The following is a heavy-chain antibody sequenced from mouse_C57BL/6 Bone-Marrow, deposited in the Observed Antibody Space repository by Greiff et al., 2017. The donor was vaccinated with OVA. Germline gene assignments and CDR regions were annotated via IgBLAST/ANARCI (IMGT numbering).Heavy chain of an antibody. Sequence: QVQLQQPGAELVKPGASVKMSCKASGYTFTSYWITWVKQRPGQGLEWIGDIYPGSGSTNYNEQFKSKATLPVDTSSSTAYMQLSSLTSEDSAVYYCARAKGNGNYETWFAYWGKGTLVTVSA. CDR2: IYPGSGST. J-gene: IGHJ3*01. D-gene: IGHD2-1*01. CDR1: GYTFTSYW. CDR3: ARAKGNGNYETWFAY. V-gene: IGHV1-55*01.